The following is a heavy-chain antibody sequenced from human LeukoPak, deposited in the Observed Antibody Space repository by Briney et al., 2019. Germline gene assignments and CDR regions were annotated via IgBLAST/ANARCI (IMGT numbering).Heavy chain of an antibody. J-gene: IGHJ6*02. V-gene: IGHV3-53*05. Sequence: GGSLRLPCAASGFTVSSNYMSWVRQAPGKGLEWVSVIYSGGSTYYADSVKGRFTISRDNSKNTLYLQMNSLRAEDTAVYYCARDKGMQQWLPEYYGMDVWGQGTTVTVSS. CDR2: IYSGGST. CDR3: ARDKGMQQWLPEYYGMDV. CDR1: GFTVSSNY. D-gene: IGHD6-19*01.